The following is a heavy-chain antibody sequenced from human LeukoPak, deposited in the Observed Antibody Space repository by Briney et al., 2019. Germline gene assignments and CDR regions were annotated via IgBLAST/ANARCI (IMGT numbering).Heavy chain of an antibody. V-gene: IGHV3-30-3*02. D-gene: IGHD3-10*01. CDR3: AKKVPGPNDY. CDR1: GFTFSSYA. J-gene: IGHJ4*02. Sequence: GGSLRLSCAASGFTFSSYAMHWVRQAPGKGLEWVAVISYDGSNKYYADSVKGRFTISRDNSKNTLYLQMNSLRAEDTAVYYCAKKVPGPNDYWGQGTLVTVSS. CDR2: ISYDGSNK.